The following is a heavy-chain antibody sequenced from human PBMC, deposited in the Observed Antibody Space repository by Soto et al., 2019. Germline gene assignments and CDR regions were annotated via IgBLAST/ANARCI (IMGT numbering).Heavy chain of an antibody. D-gene: IGHD7-27*01. J-gene: IGHJ4*02. CDR2: INPDNGDT. V-gene: IGHV1-2*02. CDR3: TIDRSGANCLY. CDR1: EATFSGNF. Sequence: QVQLVQSGAEVREPGASVKVSCKPSEATFSGNFFHWVRQAPGQGLEWMGWINPDNGDTNYAQKFQDRAMMTRVTSISTAYMALSRLRSDDTTGYFCTIDRSGANCLYWCQGTLVTVSS.